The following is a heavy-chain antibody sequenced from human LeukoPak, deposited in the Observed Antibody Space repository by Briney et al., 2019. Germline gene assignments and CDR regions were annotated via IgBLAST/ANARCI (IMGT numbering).Heavy chain of an antibody. CDR1: GFNFSIYG. Sequence: GGSLRLSCAASGFNFSIYGMHWVRQAPGKGLEWVTVVRYDQSATDYADSVQGRFAISRDNSKNTVYLQMNSLRVEDTALYFCVKDQGECPGSRCYLRFLEYWGQGTLVIVSS. CDR3: VKDQGECPGSRCYLRFLEY. V-gene: IGHV3-30*02. J-gene: IGHJ4*02. D-gene: IGHD3-3*01. CDR2: VRYDQSAT.